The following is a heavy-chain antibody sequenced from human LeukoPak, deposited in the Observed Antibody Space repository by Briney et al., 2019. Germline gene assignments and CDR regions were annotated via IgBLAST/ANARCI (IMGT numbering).Heavy chain of an antibody. J-gene: IGHJ4*02. CDR2: IKEDGSEK. V-gene: IGHV3-7*01. D-gene: IGHD3-3*01. Sequence: GGSLRLSCAASGFTFSNYWMTWVRQSPGKGLEWVAKIKEDGSEKFYVDSVKGRFTISRDNAKNSVYLQMNSLRAEDTAVYYCARFHNWSGYSFDYWGQGTLVTVSS. CDR1: GFTFSNYW. CDR3: ARFHNWSGYSFDY.